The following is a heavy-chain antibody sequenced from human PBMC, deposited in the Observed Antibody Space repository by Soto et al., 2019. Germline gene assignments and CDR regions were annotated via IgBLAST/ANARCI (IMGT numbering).Heavy chain of an antibody. CDR1: GYTFTGYY. Sequence: ASVKVSCKASGYTFTGYYMHWVRQAPGQGLEWMGWINPNSGGTNYAQKFQGRVTMTRDTSISTAYMELSRLRSDDTAVYYCARDPSMIVVVITTLFDCWGQGTLVTVS. CDR3: ARDPSMIVVVITTLFDC. CDR2: INPNSGGT. V-gene: IGHV1-2*02. J-gene: IGHJ4*02. D-gene: IGHD3-22*01.